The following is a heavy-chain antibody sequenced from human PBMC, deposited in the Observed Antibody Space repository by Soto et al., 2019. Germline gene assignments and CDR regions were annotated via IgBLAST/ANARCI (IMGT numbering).Heavy chain of an antibody. D-gene: IGHD5-12*01. CDR1: GGSISSGGYS. CDR2: IYHGGST. V-gene: IGHV4-30-2*01. J-gene: IGHJ4*02. CDR3: ARAIMATIFDY. Sequence: SETLSLTCAVSGGSISSGGYSWSWIRQPPGKGLEWIGYIYHGGSTYYNPSLKSRVTISVDRSKNQFSLKLSSVTAADTAVYYCARAIMATIFDYWGQGTLVTVSS.